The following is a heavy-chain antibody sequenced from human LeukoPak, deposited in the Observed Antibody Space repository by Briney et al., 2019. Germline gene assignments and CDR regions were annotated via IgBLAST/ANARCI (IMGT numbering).Heavy chain of an antibody. CDR1: GYSISSGYY. Sequence: SETLSLTCTVSGYSISSGYYWGWIRQPPGKGLEWIGSIYHSGTTYYNPSLKSRVTISVDTSKNQFSLKLSSVTAADTAVYYCARQQSSFGDYFDYWGQGTLVTVSS. D-gene: IGHD3-10*01. CDR3: ARQQSSFGDYFDY. CDR2: IYHSGTT. J-gene: IGHJ4*02. V-gene: IGHV4-38-2*02.